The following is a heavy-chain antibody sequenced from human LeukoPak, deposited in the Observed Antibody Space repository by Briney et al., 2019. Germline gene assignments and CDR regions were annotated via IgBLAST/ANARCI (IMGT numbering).Heavy chain of an antibody. D-gene: IGHD3-10*01. CDR1: GVSISSAGYY. Sequence: SETLSLTCTVSGVSISSAGYYWTWIRQPPGKGLEWIGYISHSGTTYYNPSLRSGVTISVDESKNQFSLRLSYMTAADMAVYYCASPMTFAVRGVAGTDAFDIWGQGTMVTVSS. CDR3: ASPMTFAVRGVAGTDAFDI. CDR2: ISHSGTT. J-gene: IGHJ3*02. V-gene: IGHV4-30-2*01.